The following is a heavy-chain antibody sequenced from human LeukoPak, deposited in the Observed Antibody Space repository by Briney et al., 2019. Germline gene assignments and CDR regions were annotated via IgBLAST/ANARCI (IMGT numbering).Heavy chain of an antibody. V-gene: IGHV4-4*07. Sequence: PSETLSLTCTVSGGSISSYYWSWIRQPAGKGLEWIGRIYTSGSTNYNPSLKSRATMSVDTSKNQFSLKLSSVTAADTAVYYCARDRIAVAGDYFDYWGQGTLVTVSS. CDR3: ARDRIAVAGDYFDY. CDR1: GGSISSYY. D-gene: IGHD6-19*01. CDR2: IYTSGST. J-gene: IGHJ4*02.